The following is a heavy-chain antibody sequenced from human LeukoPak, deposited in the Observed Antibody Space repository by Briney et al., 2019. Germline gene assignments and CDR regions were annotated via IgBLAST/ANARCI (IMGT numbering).Heavy chain of an antibody. V-gene: IGHV4-34*01. D-gene: IGHD3-9*01. CDR3: ARGIRYFDWLYN. Sequence: PSETLSLTCAVYGGSFSGYYWSWIRQPPGKGLEWIGEINHSGSTNYNPSLKSRVTISVDTSKDQFSLKLSSVTAADTAVYYCARGIRYFDWLYNWGQGTLVTVSS. CDR1: GGSFSGYY. J-gene: IGHJ5*02. CDR2: INHSGST.